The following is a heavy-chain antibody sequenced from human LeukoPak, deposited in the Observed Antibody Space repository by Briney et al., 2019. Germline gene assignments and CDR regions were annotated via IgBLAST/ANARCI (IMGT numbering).Heavy chain of an antibody. CDR2: INPNSGGT. Sequence: ASVKVSCKASGYTFTGYYMHWVRQAPGQGLEWMGWINPNSGGTNYAQKFQGRVTMTRDTSISTAYMELSRLRSDDTAVCYCARDFPGLTGPMDVWGQGTTVTVSS. CDR1: GYTFTGYY. D-gene: IGHD3-10*01. V-gene: IGHV1-2*02. CDR3: ARDFPGLTGPMDV. J-gene: IGHJ6*02.